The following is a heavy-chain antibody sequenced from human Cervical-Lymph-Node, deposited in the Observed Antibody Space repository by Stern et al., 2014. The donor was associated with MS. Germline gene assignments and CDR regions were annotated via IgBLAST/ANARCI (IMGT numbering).Heavy chain of an antibody. D-gene: IGHD3-10*01. CDR2: IAWDDDK. J-gene: IGHJ4*02. V-gene: IGHV2-70*01. CDR3: ARTDYYGSGSTSRYFDY. Sequence: ESGPALVKPTQTLTLTCTFSGFSLSTSGMCVSWIRQPPGKALEWLALIAWDDDKYYSTSLKTRLTISKDTSKNQVVLTMTNMDPVDTATYYCARTDYYGSGSTSRYFDYWGQGTLVTVSS. CDR1: GFSLSTSGMC.